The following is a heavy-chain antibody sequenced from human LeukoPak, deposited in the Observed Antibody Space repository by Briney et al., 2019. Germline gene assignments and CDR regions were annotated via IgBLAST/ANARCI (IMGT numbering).Heavy chain of an antibody. Sequence: GGSLRLSCAASGFTFSNYAMSWVRQAPGKGLEWVSSISGSGGSTYYAESVKGRLAIARDNSKNTVNLQMNSLRAGDTAVYYCAKVVGGDYGSGSYGKFEWWGQGTLVTVSS. D-gene: IGHD3-10*01. CDR1: GFTFSNYA. J-gene: IGHJ4*02. CDR2: ISGSGGST. V-gene: IGHV3-23*01. CDR3: AKVVGGDYGSGSYGKFEW.